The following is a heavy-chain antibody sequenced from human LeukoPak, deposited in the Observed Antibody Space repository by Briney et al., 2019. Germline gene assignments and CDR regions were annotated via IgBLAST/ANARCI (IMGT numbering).Heavy chain of an antibody. CDR1: GGSISSGDYY. D-gene: IGHD3-10*01. V-gene: IGHV4-30-4*01. J-gene: IGHJ4*02. Sequence: SETLSLTCTVSGGSISSGDYYWSWIRQPPGKGLEWIGYIYYSGSTYYNPSLKSRVTISVDTSKNQFSLKLSSVTAADTAVYYCARDNPHDYYGSGSYSYWGQGTLVTVSS. CDR2: IYYSGST. CDR3: ARDNPHDYYGSGSYSY.